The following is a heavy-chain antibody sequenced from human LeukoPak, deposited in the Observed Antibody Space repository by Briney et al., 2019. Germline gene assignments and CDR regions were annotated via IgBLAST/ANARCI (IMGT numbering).Heavy chain of an antibody. CDR1: GGSISSSSYS. CDR3: ARLRFDFWSGYTHPYFDY. V-gene: IGHV4-39*01. Sequence: SETLPLTCTVSGGSISSSSYSWGWIRQPPGKGLEWIGSIYYSGTTYYNPSLKSRVTISVDTSNVQFSLKLSSVAATVTAVYFCARLRFDFWSGYTHPYFDYWGQGTLVTVSS. CDR2: IYYSGTT. J-gene: IGHJ4*02. D-gene: IGHD3-3*01.